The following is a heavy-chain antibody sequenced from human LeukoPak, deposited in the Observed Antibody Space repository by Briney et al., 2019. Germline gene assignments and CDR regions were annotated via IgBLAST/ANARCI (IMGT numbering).Heavy chain of an antibody. CDR1: GYTFTGYY. CDR2: VNPNSGGT. J-gene: IGHJ5*02. Sequence: ASVKVSCKASGYTFTGYYMHWVRQAPGQGLEWMGWVNPNSGGTNYAQKFRGRVTMTRDTSISTAYMELSRLRSDDTAVYYCARGPRVETYYYDSSGYSFDPWGQGTLVTVSS. D-gene: IGHD3-22*01. V-gene: IGHV1-2*02. CDR3: ARGPRVETYYYDSSGYSFDP.